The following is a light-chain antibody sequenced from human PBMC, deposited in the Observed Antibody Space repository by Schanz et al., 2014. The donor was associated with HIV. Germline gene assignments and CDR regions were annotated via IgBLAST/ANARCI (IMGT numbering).Light chain of an antibody. J-gene: IGLJ2*01. V-gene: IGLV1-40*01. CDR2: GNN. Sequence: QSALTQPPSASATPGQRVTISCTGSSSNIGAGYDVHWYKQLPETAPKLLMFGNNNRPSGVPDRISGSRSATSASLAITGLQAEDEADYYCQSYDSSLRVVVFGGGTKLTVL. CDR3: QSYDSSLRVVV. CDR1: SSNIGAGYD.